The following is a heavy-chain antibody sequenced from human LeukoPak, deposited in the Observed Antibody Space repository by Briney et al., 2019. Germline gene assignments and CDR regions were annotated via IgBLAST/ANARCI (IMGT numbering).Heavy chain of an antibody. CDR1: GYTFTSYD. D-gene: IGHD6-13*01. J-gene: IGHJ6*03. CDR2: MNPNSGNT. CDR3: ARGRGQLYYYYYYMDV. Sequence: ASVKVSCKASGYTFTSYDINWVRQATGRGLEWMGWMNPNSGNTGYAQKFQGRVTITRNTSISTAYMELSSLRSEDTAVYYCARGRGQLYYYYYYMDVWGKGTTVTVSS. V-gene: IGHV1-8*03.